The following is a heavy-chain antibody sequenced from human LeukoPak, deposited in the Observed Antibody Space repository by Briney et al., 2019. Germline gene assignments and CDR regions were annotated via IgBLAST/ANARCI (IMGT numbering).Heavy chain of an antibody. V-gene: IGHV3-30*18. J-gene: IGHJ4*02. CDR3: AKTPWVRYFDWSPFVGDY. CDR2: ISYDGSNK. D-gene: IGHD3-9*01. Sequence: PGGSLRLSCAASGFTFSSYGMHWVRQAPGKGLEWVAVISYDGSNKYYADSVKGRFTISRDNSKNTLYLQMNSLRAEDTAVYYCAKTPWVRYFDWSPFVGDYWGQGTLVTVSS. CDR1: GFTFSSYG.